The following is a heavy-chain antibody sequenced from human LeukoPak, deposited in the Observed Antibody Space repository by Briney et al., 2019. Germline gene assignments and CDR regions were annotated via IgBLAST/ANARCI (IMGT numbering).Heavy chain of an antibody. CDR3: AKDQGYSSAWYSRDGFDM. J-gene: IGHJ3*02. Sequence: AGGSLRLSCAASGFTFSSYAMSWVRQAPGKGLEWVSAISGSGGSTYYAGSVKGRFTISRDNSKNTLYLQMNSLRAEDTAVYYCAKDQGYSSAWYSRDGFDMWGQGTMVTVSS. CDR2: ISGSGGST. D-gene: IGHD6-19*01. V-gene: IGHV3-23*01. CDR1: GFTFSSYA.